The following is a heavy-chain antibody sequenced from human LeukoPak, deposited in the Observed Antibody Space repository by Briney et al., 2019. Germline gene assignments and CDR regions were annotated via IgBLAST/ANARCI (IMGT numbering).Heavy chain of an antibody. D-gene: IGHD6-13*01. CDR2: INPNSGGT. CDR1: GGTFSSYA. CDR3: ARRGIAAAGTRGPFDY. Sequence: ASVKVSCKASGGTFSSYAISWVRQAPGQGLEWMGRINPNSGGTNYAQKFQGRVTMTRDTSISTAYMELSRLRSDDTAVYYCARRGIAAAGTRGPFDYWGQGTLVTVSS. J-gene: IGHJ4*02. V-gene: IGHV1-2*06.